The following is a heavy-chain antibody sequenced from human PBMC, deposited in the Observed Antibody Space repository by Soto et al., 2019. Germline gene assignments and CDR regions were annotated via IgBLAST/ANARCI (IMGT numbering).Heavy chain of an antibody. V-gene: IGHV4-34*01. D-gene: IGHD3-16*01. CDR2: INHSGST. CDR3: ARGRGEIQGP. Sequence: LSLTCAVYGGSFSDNYWSWIRQPPGKGLEWLGEINHSGSTNHNPSLKSRVTILADTSKKQFSLKLSSVTAADTAVYYCARGRGEIQGPWGQGTLVTVSS. CDR1: GGSFSDNY. J-gene: IGHJ5*02.